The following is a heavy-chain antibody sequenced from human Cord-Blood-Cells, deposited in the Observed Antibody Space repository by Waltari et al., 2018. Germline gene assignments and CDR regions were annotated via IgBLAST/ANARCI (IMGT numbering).Heavy chain of an antibody. Sequence: QVQLQESGPGLVKPSQTLSLTCTVSGGSISSGGYYWSWTRQHPGKGLEWIGYIYYSGSTYYNPSLKSRVTISVDTSKNQFSLKLSSVTAADTAVYYCARDRGGRYAPDAFDIWGQGTMVTVSS. D-gene: IGHD1-26*01. J-gene: IGHJ3*02. CDR1: GGSISSGGYY. V-gene: IGHV4-31*03. CDR2: IYYSGST. CDR3: ARDRGGRYAPDAFDI.